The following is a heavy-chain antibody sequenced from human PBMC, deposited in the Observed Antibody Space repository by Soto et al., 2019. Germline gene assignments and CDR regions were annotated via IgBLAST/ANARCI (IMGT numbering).Heavy chain of an antibody. D-gene: IGHD2-2*02. J-gene: IGHJ6*02. CDR1: GFTFSSYW. V-gene: IGHV3-74*01. Sequence: PGGSLRLSCAASGFTFSSYWMHWVRQAPGKGLVWVSRINSDGSSTSYADSVKGRFTISRDNAKNTLYLQMNSLRAEDTAVYYCARGPPSLYCSSTSCYIYYYYGMDVWGQGTTVTVSS. CDR2: INSDGSST. CDR3: ARGPPSLYCSSTSCYIYYYYGMDV.